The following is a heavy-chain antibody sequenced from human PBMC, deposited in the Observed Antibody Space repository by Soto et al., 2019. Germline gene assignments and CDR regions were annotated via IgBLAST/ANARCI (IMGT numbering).Heavy chain of an antibody. CDR1: GFTFSRYV. J-gene: IGHJ4*02. CDR2: IWYDGTNK. CDR3: ARGQFLVVHATGSPYFDY. V-gene: IGHV3-33*01. D-gene: IGHD3-22*01. Sequence: PWGSLRLSCAASGFTFSRYVMHWVRQTPGKGLEWVAVIWYDGTNKYYADSLKGRFTISRDNSKNTLYLQMDSLRVEDTAVYYCARGQFLVVHATGSPYFDYRGQGTLVTVSS.